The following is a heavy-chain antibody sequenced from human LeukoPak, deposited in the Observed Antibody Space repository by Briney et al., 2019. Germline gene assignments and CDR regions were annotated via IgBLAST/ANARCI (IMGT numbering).Heavy chain of an antibody. D-gene: IGHD5-12*01. V-gene: IGHV3-74*01. CDR3: AREVDIVANYYFEY. Sequence: GGSLRLSCAASGFTFSSYWMHWVRQAPGEGLVWVSRSNSDGSSTSYADSVKGRFTISRDNAKNTLYLQMNSLRAEDTAVYYCAREVDIVANYYFEYWGQGTLVTVS. CDR1: GFTFSSYW. J-gene: IGHJ4*02. CDR2: SNSDGSST.